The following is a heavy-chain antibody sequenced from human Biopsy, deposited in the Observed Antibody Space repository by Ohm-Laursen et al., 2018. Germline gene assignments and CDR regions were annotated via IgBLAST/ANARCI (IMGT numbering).Heavy chain of an antibody. J-gene: IGHJ5*02. CDR3: ARETPTGIPFNWFDP. D-gene: IGHD1-1*01. V-gene: IGHV6-1*01. CDR1: GDRISNNDAA. CDR2: TYYRTKWFT. Sequence: QTLSLTCAISGDRISNNDAAWNWIRHSPSRGLEWLGRTYYRTKWFTDSAVFVKSRITITPDTYKNQFSLQLKSVTPEDTAVYYCARETPTGIPFNWFDPWGQGFLVTVSS.